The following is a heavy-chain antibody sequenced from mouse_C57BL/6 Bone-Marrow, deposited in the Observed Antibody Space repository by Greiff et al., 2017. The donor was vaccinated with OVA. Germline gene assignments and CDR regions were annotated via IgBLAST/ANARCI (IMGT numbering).Heavy chain of an antibody. CDR3: ARRDYPFQYAMDY. J-gene: IGHJ4*01. CDR1: GFTFSDYY. CDR2: ISNGGGST. V-gene: IGHV5-12*01. Sequence: EVMLVESGGGLVQPGGSLKLSCAASGFTFSDYYMYWVRQTPEKRLEWVAYISNGGGSTYYPDTVKGRFTIARDNAKNTLYLQRSSLKSEDTAMYYCARRDYPFQYAMDYWGQGTSVTVSS. D-gene: IGHD2-4*01.